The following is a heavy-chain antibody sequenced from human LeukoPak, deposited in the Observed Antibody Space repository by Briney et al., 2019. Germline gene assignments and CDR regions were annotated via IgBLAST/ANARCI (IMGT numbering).Heavy chain of an antibody. V-gene: IGHV3-7*03. CDR3: AKGGKWDVMPFDY. CDR2: IKHDGSEK. Sequence: GGSLRLSCAASGFTFSSYWMSWVRQAPGKGLEWVANIKHDGSEKYYVDSVKGRFTISRDNSKNTLYLQVNSLRAEDTAVYYCAKGGKWDVMPFDYWGQGTLVTVSS. CDR1: GFTFSSYW. J-gene: IGHJ4*02. D-gene: IGHD1-26*01.